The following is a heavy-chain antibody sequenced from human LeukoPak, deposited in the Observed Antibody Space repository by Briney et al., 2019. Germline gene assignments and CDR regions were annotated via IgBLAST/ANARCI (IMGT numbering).Heavy chain of an antibody. CDR2: ISVSGGST. CDR1: GFTFSSYA. D-gene: IGHD1-26*01. Sequence: PGGSLRLSCAASGFTFSSYAMSWVRLAPGKGLEWVSVISVSGGSTYYADSVKGRFTVSRDNSKNTLFLQMNSLRAEDTAVYYCAKVVGATVWGGYFDYWGQGTLVTVSS. J-gene: IGHJ4*02. V-gene: IGHV3-23*01. CDR3: AKVVGATVWGGYFDY.